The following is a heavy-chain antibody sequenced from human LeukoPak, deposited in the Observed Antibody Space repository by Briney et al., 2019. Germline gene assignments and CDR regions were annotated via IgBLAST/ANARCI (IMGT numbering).Heavy chain of an antibody. CDR3: AKAPYDGWFDP. CDR1: GFTFSNVW. D-gene: IGHD3-3*01. J-gene: IGHJ5*02. CDR2: IKSKGDGGTI. Sequence: GGSLRLSCAASGFTFSNVWMSWVRQAPGKGPEWVGRIKSKGDGGTIDYAAPVKGRFTISRDNSKNTLYLQMNSLRAEDTAVYYCAKAPYDGWFDPWGQGTLVTVSS. V-gene: IGHV3-15*01.